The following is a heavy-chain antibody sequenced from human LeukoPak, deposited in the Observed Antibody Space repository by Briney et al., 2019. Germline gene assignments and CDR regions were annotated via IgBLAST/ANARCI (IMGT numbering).Heavy chain of an antibody. CDR2: INAYNGNT. CDR1: GYTFTSYG. V-gene: IGHV1-18*01. D-gene: IGHD2-2*01. Sequence: ASVKVSCKASGYTFTSYGISWVRQAPGQGLEWMGWINAYNGNTNYAQKLQGRVTMTTDTSTSTAYMELRSLRSDDTAVYYCARGRLSHCSSTSCYLGPAVWWGQGTLVTVSS. J-gene: IGHJ4*02. CDR3: ARGRLSHCSSTSCYLGPAVW.